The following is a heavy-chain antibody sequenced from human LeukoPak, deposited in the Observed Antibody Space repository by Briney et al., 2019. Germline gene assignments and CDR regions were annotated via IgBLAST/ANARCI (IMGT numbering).Heavy chain of an antibody. CDR1: GYSFTDYW. CDR2: IYPGDSDT. D-gene: IGHD1-26*01. J-gene: IGHJ4*02. V-gene: IGHV5-51*01. Sequence: SGESLQISCQGSGYSFTDYWIGWVRQVPGKGLEWMGIIYPGDSDTRYSPSFQGQVTISADKSISTAYLQWSSLKASDTAMYYCAIRYSGSYNDYWGQGTLVTVSS. CDR3: AIRYSGSYNDY.